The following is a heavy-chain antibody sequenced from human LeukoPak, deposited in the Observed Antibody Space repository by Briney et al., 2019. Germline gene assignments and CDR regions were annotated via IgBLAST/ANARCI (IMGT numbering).Heavy chain of an antibody. CDR3: ARTRAFCGGDCYSFDY. CDR1: GGSTTRHY. V-gene: IGHV4-59*11. D-gene: IGHD2-21*02. Sequence: SETLSLTCSVSGGSTTRHYWSWIRQPPGKGLEWIGYNYSSGRTNYNPSRKSRVTISVDTSKNHFSLKLSSVTAADTAVYYCARTRAFCGGDCYSFDYWGQGTLVTVSS. CDR2: NYSSGRT. J-gene: IGHJ4*02.